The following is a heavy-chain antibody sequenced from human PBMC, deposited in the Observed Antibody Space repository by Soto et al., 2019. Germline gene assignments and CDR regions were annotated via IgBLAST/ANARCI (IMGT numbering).Heavy chain of an antibody. V-gene: IGHV4-59*01. CDR1: GGSISRYY. J-gene: IGHJ5*02. Sequence: SETLSLTCTVSGGSISRYYWSWIRQPPGKGLEWIGYIYYSGSTNYNPSLKSRVTISVDTSKNQFSLKLSSVTAADTAVYYCARENAVSGDWFDPWGQGTLVTVSS. D-gene: IGHD2-8*01. CDR2: IYYSGST. CDR3: ARENAVSGDWFDP.